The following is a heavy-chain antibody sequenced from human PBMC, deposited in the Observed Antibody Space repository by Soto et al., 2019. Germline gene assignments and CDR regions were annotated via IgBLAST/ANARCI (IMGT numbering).Heavy chain of an antibody. CDR2: IIPILGIA. V-gene: IGHV1-69*02. J-gene: IGHJ5*02. CDR1: GGTFSSYT. Sequence: SVKVSCKACGGTFSSYTISWVRRAPGQGLEWMGRIIPILGIANYAQKLQGRVTMTTDTSTSTAYMELRSLRSDDTAVYYCARAPRSSWYAPWGQGTLVTVSS. D-gene: IGHD6-13*01. CDR3: ARAPRSSWYAP.